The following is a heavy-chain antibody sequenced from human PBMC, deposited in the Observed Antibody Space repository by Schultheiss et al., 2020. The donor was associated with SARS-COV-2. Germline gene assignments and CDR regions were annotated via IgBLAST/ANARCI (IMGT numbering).Heavy chain of an antibody. CDR1: GLTLSTYA. J-gene: IGHJ5*02. CDR3: AKRPTVTNNWFDP. CDR2: IAGRGGNT. V-gene: IGHV3-23*01. Sequence: GGSLRLSCAASGLTLSTYAVSWVRQAPEKGLEWVSGIAGRGGNTDYADSVKGRFTISRDDSKNTLYLQASSLRAEDTAIYYCAKRPTVTNNWFDPWGQGTLVTVSS. D-gene: IGHD4-11*01.